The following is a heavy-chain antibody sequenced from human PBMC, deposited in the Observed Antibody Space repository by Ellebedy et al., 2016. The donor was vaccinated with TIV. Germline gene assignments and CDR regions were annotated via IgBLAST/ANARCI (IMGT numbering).Heavy chain of an antibody. D-gene: IGHD1-1*01. CDR3: ARGPPNMRSTIYMDV. CDR1: GGTFSSYA. V-gene: IGHV1-69*13. CDR2: IIPTFGTA. J-gene: IGHJ6*03. Sequence: SVKVSXXASGGTFSSYAISWVRQAPGQGLEWMGGIIPTFGTANYAQKFQGRVTITADESTSTAYMELSSLRSEDTAVYYCARGPPNMRSTIYMDVWGKGTTVNVSS.